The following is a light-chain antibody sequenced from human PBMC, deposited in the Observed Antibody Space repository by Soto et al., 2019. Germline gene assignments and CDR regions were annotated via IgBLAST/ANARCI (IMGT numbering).Light chain of an antibody. V-gene: IGKV3-15*01. J-gene: IGKJ1*01. CDR1: QTIYSN. CDR2: RAS. Sequence: EIVLTQSPATLSSFPGDSVTLSCRASQTIYSNVAWYQQRPGQAPRLLIYRASARATGIQARFSGSGSGTEFTLTIGSLQSEDSAVYYCQQYQNLWTCGQGTKVDIK. CDR3: QQYQNLWT.